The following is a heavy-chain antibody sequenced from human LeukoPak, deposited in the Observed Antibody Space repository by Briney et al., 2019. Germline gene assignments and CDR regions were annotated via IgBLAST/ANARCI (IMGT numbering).Heavy chain of an antibody. CDR2: IYSGGST. CDR3: VRHFTAVDY. Sequence: GGSLRLSCAASGFTVSSNYMSWVRQAPGEGLEWVSVIYSGGSTYYEDSVKGRFTISRDNSKNTLYLQMNSLRAEDTAVYYCVRHFTAVDYWGQGTLVTVSS. D-gene: IGHD5-18*01. V-gene: IGHV3-66*02. CDR1: GFTVSSNY. J-gene: IGHJ4*02.